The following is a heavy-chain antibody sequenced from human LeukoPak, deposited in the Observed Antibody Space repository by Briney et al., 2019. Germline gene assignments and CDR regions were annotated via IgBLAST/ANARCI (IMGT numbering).Heavy chain of an antibody. CDR1: GFTFTTYW. V-gene: IGHV3-74*01. Sequence: GGSLRLSCAASGFTFTTYWMHWVRQAPGEGLVWVSRINRDGSGTGFADSLNGRFTISRDNAKNILYPQMNSLRDEDTAVYYCIRESQSALWDWGQGTLVTVSS. CDR2: INRDGSGT. CDR3: IRESQSALWD. J-gene: IGHJ4*02. D-gene: IGHD3-10*01.